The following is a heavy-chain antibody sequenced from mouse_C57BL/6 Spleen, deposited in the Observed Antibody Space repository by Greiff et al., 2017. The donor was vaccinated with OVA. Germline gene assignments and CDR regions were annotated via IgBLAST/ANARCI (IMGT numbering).Heavy chain of an antibody. CDR2: ISSGGDYI. Sequence: EVKLVESGEGLVKPGGSLKLSCAASGFTFSSYAMSWVRQTPEKRLEWVAYISSGGDYIYYADPVKGRFTISRDNARNTLYLQMSSLKSEDTAMYYCTRDDYDYGAYWGQGTLVTVSA. D-gene: IGHD2-4*01. CDR1: GFTFSSYA. J-gene: IGHJ3*01. V-gene: IGHV5-9-1*02. CDR3: TRDDYDYGAY.